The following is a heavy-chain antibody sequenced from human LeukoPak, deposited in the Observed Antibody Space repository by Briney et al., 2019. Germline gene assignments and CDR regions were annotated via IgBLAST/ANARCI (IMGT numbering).Heavy chain of an antibody. V-gene: IGHV3-74*01. J-gene: IGHJ4*02. CDR2: INNVGSST. CDR3: AREVSGSSYFDY. CDR1: RFTFSTSW. D-gene: IGHD1-26*01. Sequence: GGSLRLSCAASRFTFSTSWMTWVRQAPGKGLVWVSRINNVGSSTTYADSVKGRFTISRDNAKNTLYLQMNSLSAEDTAVYYCAREVSGSSYFDYWGQGTQVTVSS.